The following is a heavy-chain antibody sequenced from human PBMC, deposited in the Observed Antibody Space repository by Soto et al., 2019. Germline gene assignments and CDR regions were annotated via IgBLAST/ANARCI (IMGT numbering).Heavy chain of an antibody. CDR3: ARGLSGYYGFDS. J-gene: IGHJ4*02. CDR1: GFTFSNFW. D-gene: IGHD5-12*01. Sequence: EVQLVESGGGLVQPGGYLRLSCAASGFTFSNFWIHWVRQVPGKGLVWVSRIKGDGTKTDYADSVKGRFTISRDNVKNTLFLQMSSLGADVTAVYCSARGLSGYYGFDSWGQGTLVTVSS. CDR2: IKGDGTKT. V-gene: IGHV3-74*01.